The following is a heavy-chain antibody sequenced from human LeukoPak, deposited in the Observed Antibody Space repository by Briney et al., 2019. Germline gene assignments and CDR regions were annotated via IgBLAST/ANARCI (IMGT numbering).Heavy chain of an antibody. CDR1: GGSISSYY. D-gene: IGHD3-22*01. CDR3: ARVPFDYYDSDDYYYHDAFDI. V-gene: IGHV4-59*12. J-gene: IGHJ3*02. Sequence: SETLSLTCTVSGGSISSYYWSWIRQPPGKGLEWSGYIYYSGSTYYNPSLKNRVTISIDRSKNQLSLNLSSVTAADTAVYYCARVPFDYYDSDDYYYHDAFDIWGQGTMVTVSS. CDR2: IYYSGST.